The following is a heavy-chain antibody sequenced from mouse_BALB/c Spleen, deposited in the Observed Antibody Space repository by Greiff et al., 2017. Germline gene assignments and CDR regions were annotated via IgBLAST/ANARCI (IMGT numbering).Heavy chain of an antibody. CDR2: ISDGGSYT. V-gene: IGHV5-4*02. CDR1: GFTFSDYY. CDR3: ARDPHRYDEGAWFAY. J-gene: IGHJ3*01. D-gene: IGHD2-14*01. Sequence: EVKLVESGGGLVKPGGSLKLSCAASGFTFSDYYMYWVRQTPEKRLEWVATISDGGSYTYYPDSVKGRFTISRDNAKNNLYLQMSSLKSEDTAMYYCARDPHRYDEGAWFAYWGQGTLVTVSA.